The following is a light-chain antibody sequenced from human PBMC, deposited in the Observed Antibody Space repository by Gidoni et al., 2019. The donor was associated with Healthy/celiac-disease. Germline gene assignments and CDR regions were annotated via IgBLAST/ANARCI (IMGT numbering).Light chain of an antibody. V-gene: IGKV3-11*01. CDR2: DAS. CDR1: QSVSSY. Sequence: FVLTQSSATLPLSPGERDTLSCRASQSVSSYLAWYQHNPGQAPRLLIYDASNSATGIPARFRGSGSGTDFDLTISSRGPEDFAVYYCQRRSNWPRLTFGGGTRVEIK. J-gene: IGKJ4*01. CDR3: QRRSNWPRLT.